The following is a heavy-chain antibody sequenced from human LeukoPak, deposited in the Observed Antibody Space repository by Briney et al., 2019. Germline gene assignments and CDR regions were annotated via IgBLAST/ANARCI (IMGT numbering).Heavy chain of an antibody. J-gene: IGHJ4*02. Sequence: GGSLRLSCAASGFTFNNYGMHWVRQAPGKGLEWVAVISYDGRNKHYPDSVKGRFTISRDISTDTLWLQLDSLRTEDTAVYYCAKGPLRGTAAAIDYWGQGTLVTVSS. CDR3: AKGPLRGTAAAIDY. CDR2: ISYDGRNK. D-gene: IGHD2-2*01. CDR1: GFTFNNYG. V-gene: IGHV3-30*18.